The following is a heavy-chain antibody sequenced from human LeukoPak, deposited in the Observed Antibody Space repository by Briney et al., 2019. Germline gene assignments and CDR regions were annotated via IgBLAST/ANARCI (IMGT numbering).Heavy chain of an antibody. Sequence: GGSLRLSCEASGFTFSSYAMNWVRQVPGKGLEWVSSITGSGSDTYFVDSVKGRFTISRDNSKNTLYLQLNTLRAEDTAVYYCAKGTEGYCSGTICYPFDYWGRGTLVTVSS. CDR3: AKGTEGYCSGTICYPFDY. J-gene: IGHJ4*02. CDR1: GFTFSSYA. V-gene: IGHV3-23*01. CDR2: ITGSGSDT. D-gene: IGHD2-15*01.